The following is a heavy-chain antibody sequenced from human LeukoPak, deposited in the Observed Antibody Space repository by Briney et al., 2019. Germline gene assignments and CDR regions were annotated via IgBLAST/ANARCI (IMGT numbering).Heavy chain of an antibody. CDR2: ISSSSGYI. J-gene: IGHJ4*02. CDR3: ARAHPSDY. CDR1: GFTFSSYS. V-gene: IGHV3-21*04. Sequence: PGGSLRLSCAASGFTFSSYSMNWVRQAPGKGLEWVSSISSSSGYIYYADSVKGRFTISRDNAKNSLYLQMNSLSVEDTAVYYCARAHPSDYWGQGTLVTVSS.